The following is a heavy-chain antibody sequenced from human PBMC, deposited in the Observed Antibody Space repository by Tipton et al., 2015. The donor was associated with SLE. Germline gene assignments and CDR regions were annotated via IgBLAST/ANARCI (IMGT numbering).Heavy chain of an antibody. CDR2: ISTYNGNT. J-gene: IGHJ6*03. CDR3: ARRTPETRGYYYYMDV. D-gene: IGHD1-14*01. V-gene: IGHV1-18*01. CDR1: GYTSTSYG. Sequence: QLVQSGAEVKKPGASVKVSCKASGYTSTSYGISWVRQAPGQGLEWMGWISTYNGNTNYARKLQGRVTMTTDTSTSTAYMELRSLRSDDTAVYYCARRTPETRGYYYYMDVWGKGTTVTVSS.